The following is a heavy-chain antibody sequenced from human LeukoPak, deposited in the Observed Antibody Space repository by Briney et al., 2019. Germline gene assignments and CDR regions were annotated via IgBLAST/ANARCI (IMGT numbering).Heavy chain of an antibody. Sequence: GSLRLSCAASGFPFSTYAMNWVRQAPGKGLEWVSVIAGSGGFTQYADSVKGRFTISRDNSKNTVYLQMDSLRVEDTALYYCVRSLDYWGQGTLVTVSS. CDR1: GFPFSTYA. CDR3: VRSLDY. CDR2: IAGSGGFT. J-gene: IGHJ4*02. V-gene: IGHV3-23*01.